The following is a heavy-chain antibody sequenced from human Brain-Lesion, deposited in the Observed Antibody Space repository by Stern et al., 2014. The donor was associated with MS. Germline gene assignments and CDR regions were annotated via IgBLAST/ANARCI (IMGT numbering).Heavy chain of an antibody. Sequence: VQLVQSGGGFVQPGGSLRLSCAASGFTFSNSWMHWVRQAPGKGLGWVSRINRDGSTTTYADSVKGRFPISRDNAKNTLYLQMSSLRAEDTAVYYCTILSGPYDHWGQGTLVTVSS. J-gene: IGHJ4*02. CDR1: GFTFSNSW. D-gene: IGHD3-10*01. V-gene: IGHV3-74*02. CDR2: INRDGSTT. CDR3: TILSGPYDH.